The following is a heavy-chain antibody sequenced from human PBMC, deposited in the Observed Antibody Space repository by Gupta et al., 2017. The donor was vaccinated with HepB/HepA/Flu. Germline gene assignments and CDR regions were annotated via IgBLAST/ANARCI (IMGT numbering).Heavy chain of an antibody. V-gene: IGHV4-34*01. Sequence: QVQLQQWGAGLLKPSETLSLTCAVYGGSFSGYYWSWIRQPPGKGLEWIGEINHSGSTNYNPSLKSRVTISVDTSKNQFSLKLSSVTAADTAVYYCARAPTVTTDYYYYYMDVWGKGTTVTVSS. CDR3: ARAPTVTTDYYYYYMDV. J-gene: IGHJ6*03. CDR2: INHSGST. CDR1: GGSFSGYY. D-gene: IGHD4-17*01.